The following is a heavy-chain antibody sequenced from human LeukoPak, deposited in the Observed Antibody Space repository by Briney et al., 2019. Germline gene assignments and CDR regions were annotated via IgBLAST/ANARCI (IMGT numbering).Heavy chain of an antibody. Sequence: GGSLRLSCAASGFTFSLYGMHWVRQAPGKGLEWVAFIRYDGTNKYYADSVKGRFTISRDNSKNTLYLQMNSLRAEDTAVYYCAKDPTITMVRGVLAYWGQGTLVTVSS. V-gene: IGHV3-30*02. CDR3: AKDPTITMVRGVLAY. D-gene: IGHD3-10*01. J-gene: IGHJ4*02. CDR1: GFTFSLYG. CDR2: IRYDGTNK.